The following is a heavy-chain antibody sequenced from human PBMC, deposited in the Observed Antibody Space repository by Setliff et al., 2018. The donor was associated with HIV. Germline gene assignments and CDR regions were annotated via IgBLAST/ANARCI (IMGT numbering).Heavy chain of an antibody. J-gene: IGHJ4*02. V-gene: IGHV3-49*04. CDR2: IRSKAHGGTT. CDR1: GFTFEDYG. CDR3: TRSNWGSTPDFDY. D-gene: IGHD7-27*01. Sequence: GGSLRLSCAVSGFTFEDYGMSWVRQAPGKGLEWVGFIRSKAHGGTTEYAASVEVRFIISRDDSKSIAYLQMNSLKTEDTAVYYCTRSNWGSTPDFDYWGQGTMVTVSS.